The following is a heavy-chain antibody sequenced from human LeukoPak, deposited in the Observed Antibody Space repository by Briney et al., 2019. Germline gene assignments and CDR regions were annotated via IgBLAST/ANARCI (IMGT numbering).Heavy chain of an antibody. V-gene: IGHV3-7*03. D-gene: IGHD3-3*01. CDR2: IKLDGSEK. CDR1: GFTFGKYW. Sequence: GGSLRLPCVASGFTFGKYWMSWVCQAPGKGLEWVANIKLDGSEKNYVDSVKGRFTISRDNTKNSLYLQMNSLRAEDTAVFYCARDQYDTWSRRGNFDSWGQGTLVIVSS. J-gene: IGHJ4*02. CDR3: ARDQYDTWSRRGNFDS.